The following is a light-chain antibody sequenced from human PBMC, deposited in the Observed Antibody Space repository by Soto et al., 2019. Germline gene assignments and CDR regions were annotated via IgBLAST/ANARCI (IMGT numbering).Light chain of an antibody. CDR3: SSYTSSSTLDVV. CDR1: SSDVGGYNY. V-gene: IGLV2-14*01. J-gene: IGLJ2*01. CDR2: EVS. Sequence: QSLLTQPASVSGSPGQSITISCTGTSSDVGGYNYVSWYQQHPGKAPKLMIYEVSNRPSGVSNRFSGSKSGNTASLTISGLQAEDEADYYCSSYTSSSTLDVVLGGGTKVTVL.